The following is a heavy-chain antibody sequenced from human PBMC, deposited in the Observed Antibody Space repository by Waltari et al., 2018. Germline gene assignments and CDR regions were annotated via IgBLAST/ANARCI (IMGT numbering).Heavy chain of an antibody. J-gene: IGHJ3*02. Sequence: QVQLQESGPGLVKPSETLSLTCTVSGGSIRRYYWSWIRQPPGKGLEWIGYIYSSGTTNNNPSLKSRVTISVDTSKNQFSLKLSSVTAADTAVYYCARDRYCSGGSCYGGGGAFDIWGQGTMVTVSS. V-gene: IGHV4-59*01. CDR2: IYSSGTT. D-gene: IGHD2-15*01. CDR1: GGSIRRYY. CDR3: ARDRYCSGGSCYGGGGAFDI.